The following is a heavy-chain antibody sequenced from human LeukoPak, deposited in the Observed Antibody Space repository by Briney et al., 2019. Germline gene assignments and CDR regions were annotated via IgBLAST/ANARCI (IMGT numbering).Heavy chain of an antibody. J-gene: IGHJ3*02. CDR2: IWYDGSNK. CDR1: GFTFSSYG. D-gene: IGHD1-7*01. Sequence: GRSLRLSCAASGFTFSSYGMHWVRQAPGKGLEWVAVIWYDGSNKYYGDSVKGRFTISRDNSKNTLYLQMNSLRAEDTAVYYCAKGELELRPDAFDIWGQGTMVTVSS. V-gene: IGHV3-33*06. CDR3: AKGELELRPDAFDI.